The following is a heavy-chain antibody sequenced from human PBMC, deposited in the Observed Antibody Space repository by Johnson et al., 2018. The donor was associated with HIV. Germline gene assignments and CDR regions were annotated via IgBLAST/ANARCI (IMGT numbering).Heavy chain of an antibody. CDR1: GFTVSSNY. V-gene: IGHV3-53*01. J-gene: IGHJ3*02. CDR3: AKDIASGYTNGGTLDI. D-gene: IGHD6-19*01. CDR2: IYSGGST. Sequence: VQLVESGGGLIQPGGSLRLSCVGSGFTVSSNYMSWVRQAPGKGLEWVSVIYSGGSTYYADSVKGRFTISRDNSKNTLYLQMNSLRAEDTALYYCAKDIASGYTNGGTLDIWGQGTMVTVSS.